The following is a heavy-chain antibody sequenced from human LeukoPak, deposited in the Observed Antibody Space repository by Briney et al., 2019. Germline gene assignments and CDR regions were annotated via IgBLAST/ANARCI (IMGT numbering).Heavy chain of an antibody. CDR2: IYYSGST. Sequence: PSETLSLTCTVSGGSISSSSYYWGWIRQPPGKGLEWIGSIYYSGSTYYNPSLKSRVTISVDTSKNQFSLKLSSVTAADTAVYYCAREPVPNWFDPWGQGTLVTVSS. D-gene: IGHD6-6*01. CDR1: GGSISSSSYY. CDR3: AREPVPNWFDP. V-gene: IGHV4-39*07. J-gene: IGHJ5*02.